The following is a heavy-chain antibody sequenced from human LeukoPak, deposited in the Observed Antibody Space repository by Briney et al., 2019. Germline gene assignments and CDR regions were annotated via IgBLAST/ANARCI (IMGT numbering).Heavy chain of an antibody. Sequence: GGSLRLSCAASGFTFSSSWMSWVRQAPGKGLEWVANINEDGSAKYYVDSVKGRFTISRDNAKRSLDLQVNSLRAEDTAVYYCTRSRRDVNDYWGQGTLVTVSS. CDR2: INEDGSAK. V-gene: IGHV3-7*01. D-gene: IGHD5-24*01. CDR3: TRSRRDVNDY. CDR1: GFTFSSSW. J-gene: IGHJ4*02.